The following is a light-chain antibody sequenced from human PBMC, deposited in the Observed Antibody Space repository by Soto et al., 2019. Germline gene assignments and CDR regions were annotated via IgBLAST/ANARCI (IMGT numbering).Light chain of an antibody. J-gene: IGKJ1*01. CDR1: QSISSY. CDR3: QQSYSTPRT. CDR2: AAS. Sequence: DIQMTQSPSSLSASVGDRVTNTCRASQSISSYLSWYQQKPGTAPKLLIYAASSLQSGVPSRFSGSGSGTDFTLTISSLQPEAFATYYCQQSYSTPRTFGQGTKVDIK. V-gene: IGKV1-39*01.